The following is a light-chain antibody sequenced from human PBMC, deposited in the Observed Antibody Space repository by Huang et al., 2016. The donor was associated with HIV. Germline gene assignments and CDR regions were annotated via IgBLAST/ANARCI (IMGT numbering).Light chain of an antibody. CDR1: QSVSAY. Sequence: EIVLTQSPATLSLSPGERATLSCRASQSVSAYLAWYQQKPGQAPRLLIYGASNRATGIPARFSGRGSGTDFTLTSSSLEPEDFAVYYCQQRSDWPLTFGGGTKVEIK. CDR2: GAS. CDR3: QQRSDWPLT. V-gene: IGKV3-11*01. J-gene: IGKJ4*01.